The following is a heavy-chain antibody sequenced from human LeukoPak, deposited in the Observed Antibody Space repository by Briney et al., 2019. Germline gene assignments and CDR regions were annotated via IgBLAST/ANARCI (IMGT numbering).Heavy chain of an antibody. CDR1: GGPISSGGYS. V-gene: IGHV4-30-2*01. Sequence: SETLSLTCAVSGGPISSGGYSWSWIRQPPGKGLEWIGYIYHSGSTYYNPSLKSRVTISVDRSKNQFSLKLSSVTAADTAVYYCARESRWFDPWGQGTLVTVSS. J-gene: IGHJ5*02. CDR3: ARESRWFDP. CDR2: IYHSGST.